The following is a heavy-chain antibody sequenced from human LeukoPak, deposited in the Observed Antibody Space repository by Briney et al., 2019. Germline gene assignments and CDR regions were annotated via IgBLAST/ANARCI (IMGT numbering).Heavy chain of an antibody. J-gene: IGHJ4*02. V-gene: IGHV3-7*03. Sequence: GGSLRLSCAASGFTFSSYWMSWVRQAPGKGLEWVANIKQDGSEKYYVDSVKGRFTISRDNAKNSLYLQMNSLRAEDTAVYYCARETGGCGEYYFDYWGQGTLVTVSS. CDR1: GFTFSSYW. D-gene: IGHD3-10*01. CDR2: IKQDGSEK. CDR3: ARETGGCGEYYFDY.